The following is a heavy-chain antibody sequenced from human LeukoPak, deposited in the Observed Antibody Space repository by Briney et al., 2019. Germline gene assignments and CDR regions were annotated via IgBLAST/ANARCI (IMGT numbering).Heavy chain of an antibody. CDR2: ISYDGSNK. CDR3: AKTPYDYVWGSYRPIDY. V-gene: IGHV3-30*18. Sequence: GRSLRLSCAASGFTFSSYGMHWVRQAPGKGLEWVAVISYDGSNKYYADSVKGRFTISRDNSKNTLYLQMNSLRAEDTAVYYCAKTPYDYVWGSYRPIDYWGQGTLVTVSS. D-gene: IGHD3-16*02. J-gene: IGHJ4*02. CDR1: GFTFSSYG.